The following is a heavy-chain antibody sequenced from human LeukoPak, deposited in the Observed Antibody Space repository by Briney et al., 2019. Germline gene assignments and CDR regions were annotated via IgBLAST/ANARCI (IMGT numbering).Heavy chain of an antibody. D-gene: IGHD2-15*01. J-gene: IGHJ4*02. CDR1: GFTFSSYS. CDR3: ARLVVADFIAARSCDY. CDR2: ISSSSSYI. V-gene: IGHV3-21*01. Sequence: PGGSLRLSCAASGFTFSSYSMNWVRQAPGKGLEWVSSISSSSSYIYYADSVKGRFTISRDNAKNSLYLQMNSLRAEDTAVYYCARLVVADFIAARSCDYWGQGTLVTVSS.